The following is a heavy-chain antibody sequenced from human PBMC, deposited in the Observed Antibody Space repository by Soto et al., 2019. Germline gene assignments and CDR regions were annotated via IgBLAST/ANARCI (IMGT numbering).Heavy chain of an antibody. V-gene: IGHV1-18*01. J-gene: IGHJ3*02. D-gene: IGHD6-6*01. CDR1: CFTLSNTG. CDR3: ARVSIAASHDAFDI. Sequence: GASGKVSSKECCFTLSNTGINSGGPAPGQGLEWMGWISAYNGNTNYAQKLQGRVTMTTDTSTSTAYMELRSLRSDDTAVYYCARVSIAASHDAFDIWGQGTMVTVSS. CDR2: ISAYNGNT.